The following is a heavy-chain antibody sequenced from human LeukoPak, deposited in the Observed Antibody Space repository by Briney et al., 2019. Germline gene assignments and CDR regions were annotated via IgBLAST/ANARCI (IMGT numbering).Heavy chain of an antibody. CDR1: GFTFSDYY. V-gene: IGHV3-11*04. CDR3: ARDRNPQYYYDSSGYFGDAFDI. D-gene: IGHD3-22*01. CDR2: ISSSGSTI. Sequence: GSLRLSCAASGFTFSDYYMSWIRQAPGKGLEWVSHISSSGSTIYYADSVKGRFTISRDNAKNSLYLQMNSLRAEDTAVYYCARDRNPQYYYDSSGYFGDAFDIWGQGTMVTVSS. J-gene: IGHJ3*02.